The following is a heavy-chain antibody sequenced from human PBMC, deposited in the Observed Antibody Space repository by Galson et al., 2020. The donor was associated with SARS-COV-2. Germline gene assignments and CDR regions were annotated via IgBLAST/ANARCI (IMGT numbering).Heavy chain of an antibody. D-gene: IGHD2-2*02. CDR1: GFTFSNAW. CDR3: TTYCSSTSCYTTYYYYYYMDV. Sequence: GESLKISCAASGFTFSNAWMSWVRQAPGKGLEWVGRIKSKTDGGTTDYAAPVKGRFTISRDDSKNTLYLQMNSLKTEDTAVYYCTTYCSSTSCYTTYYYYYYMDVWGKETTVTVSS. CDR2: IKSKTDGGTT. V-gene: IGHV3-15*01. J-gene: IGHJ6*03.